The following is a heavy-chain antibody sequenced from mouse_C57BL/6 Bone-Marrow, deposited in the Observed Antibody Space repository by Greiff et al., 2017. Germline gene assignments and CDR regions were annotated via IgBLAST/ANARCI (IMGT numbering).Heavy chain of an antibody. CDR2: IRLKSDNYAT. J-gene: IGHJ4*01. Sequence: DVQLVESGGGLVQPGGSMKLSCVASGFTFSNYWMNWVRQSPEKGLEWVAQIRLKSDNYATHYAESVKGRFTISRDDSKSSVYLQMNNLRAEDTGIYYCTGRWFTYAMDYWGQGTSVTVSS. V-gene: IGHV6-3*01. D-gene: IGHD2-3*01. CDR1: GFTFSNYW. CDR3: TGRWFTYAMDY.